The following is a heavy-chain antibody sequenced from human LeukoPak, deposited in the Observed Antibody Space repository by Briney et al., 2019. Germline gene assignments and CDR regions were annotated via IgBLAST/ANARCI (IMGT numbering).Heavy chain of an antibody. D-gene: IGHD3-9*01. CDR2: INPDSGGT. Sequence: ASVKVSCKASGYTFTGYYMHWVRQAPGHGLEWMGWINPDSGGTNYAQKFQGRVTMTRDTSISTAYMEVSRLRSDDTAGYYCVPINDWTYYFDYWGQGTLVTVSS. CDR3: VPINDWTYYFDY. CDR1: GYTFTGYY. J-gene: IGHJ4*02. V-gene: IGHV1-2*02.